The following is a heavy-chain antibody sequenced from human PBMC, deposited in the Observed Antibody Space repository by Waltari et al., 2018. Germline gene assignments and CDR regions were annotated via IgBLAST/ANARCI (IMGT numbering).Heavy chain of an antibody. D-gene: IGHD6-13*01. CDR1: GFIFSSYA. J-gene: IGHJ3*02. CDR2: IYYDGSNK. Sequence: QVQLVESGGGVVQPGRSLRLSCAASGFIFSSYAMHWVRQAPGKGRGWVEFIYYDGSNKYYTDSVKGRFTISRDNSRNTLYLQMNSRRAEDTAVYYCARERGVSIIDAFDIWGQGTVVTVSA. V-gene: IGHV3-30*04. CDR3: ARERGVSIIDAFDI.